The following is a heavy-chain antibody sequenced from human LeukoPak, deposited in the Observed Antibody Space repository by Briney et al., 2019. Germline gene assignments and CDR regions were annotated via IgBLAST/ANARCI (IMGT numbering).Heavy chain of an antibody. CDR2: IYYRGST. V-gene: IGHV4-30-4*01. CDR1: GGSISSGDYY. Sequence: PSQTLSLTCTVSGGSISSGDYYWSWIRQPPGKGLEWIGYIYYRGSTYYNPSLKSRVTISVDTSNNQFSLRLSPVTAADTAVYYCASQSGYSGYEGFYFDYWGQGTLVTVSS. D-gene: IGHD5-12*01. CDR3: ASQSGYSGYEGFYFDY. J-gene: IGHJ4*02.